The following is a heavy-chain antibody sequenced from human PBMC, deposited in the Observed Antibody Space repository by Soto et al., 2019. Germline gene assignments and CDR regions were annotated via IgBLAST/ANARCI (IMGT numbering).Heavy chain of an antibody. CDR3: ARRGLGYCTNGVCYTRYYYVMAV. J-gene: IGHJ6*02. Sequence: ASVKVSCKASGGAFSSYAISWVRQAPGQGLEWMGGIIPIFGTANYAQKFQGRVTITADESTSTAYMELSSLRSEDTAVYYCARRGLGYCTNGVCYTRYYYVMAVWGQGTQVTVSS. CDR1: GGAFSSYA. D-gene: IGHD2-8*01. CDR2: IIPIFGTA. V-gene: IGHV1-69*13.